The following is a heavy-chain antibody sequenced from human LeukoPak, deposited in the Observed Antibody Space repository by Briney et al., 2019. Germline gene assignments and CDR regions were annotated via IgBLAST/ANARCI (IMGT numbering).Heavy chain of an antibody. J-gene: IGHJ3*02. CDR1: GFTFSTSW. CDR2: IKQDGSEK. V-gene: IGHV3-7*04. CDR3: ARAWERTFDI. Sequence: GGSLRLSCAASGFTFSTSWMSCVRRAPGIGLEWVANIKQDGSEKYYVDSVKGRFTISRDNAKNSLSLQMSSLRAEDTAVYYCARAWERTFDIWGQGTMVTVSS. D-gene: IGHD1-26*01.